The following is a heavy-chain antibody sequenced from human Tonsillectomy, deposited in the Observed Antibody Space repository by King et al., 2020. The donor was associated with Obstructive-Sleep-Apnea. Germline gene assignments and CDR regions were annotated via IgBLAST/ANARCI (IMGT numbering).Heavy chain of an antibody. CDR2: ISGSGGST. J-gene: IGHJ3*02. D-gene: IGHD5-18*01. V-gene: IGHV3-23*04. CDR3: AKDRGIQLWLRAFDI. Sequence: VQLVESGGGLVQPGGSLRLSCAASGFTFSSNAMSWVRQAPGKGLEWVSAISGSGGSTYYAASVKGRLTISRDNSKNTLYLQMNSLRAEDTAVYYCAKDRGIQLWLRAFDIWGQGTMVTVSS. CDR1: GFTFSSNA.